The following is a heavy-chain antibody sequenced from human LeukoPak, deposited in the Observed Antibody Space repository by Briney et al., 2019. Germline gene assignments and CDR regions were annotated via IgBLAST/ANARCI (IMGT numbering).Heavy chain of an antibody. J-gene: IGHJ4*02. CDR2: IYHSGST. Sequence: SETLSLTCTVSGYSISSGYYWGWIRQPPGKGLEWIGSIYHSGSTYYNPSLESRVTISVDTSKNQFSLKLSSVTAADTAVYYCARDREYYPDYWGQGTLVTVSS. CDR3: ARDREYYPDY. CDR1: GYSISSGYY. V-gene: IGHV4-38-2*02. D-gene: IGHD3-10*01.